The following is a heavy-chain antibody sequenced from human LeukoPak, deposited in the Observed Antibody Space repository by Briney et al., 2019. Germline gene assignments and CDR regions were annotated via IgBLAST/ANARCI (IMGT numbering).Heavy chain of an antibody. CDR2: IRSNANSYAT. CDR1: GFTFSGST. J-gene: IGHJ4*02. D-gene: IGHD2-2*01. Sequence: PGGSLRLSCVISGFTFSGSTIHWVRQASGKGLEWVGRIRSNANSYATAYAASVKGRFTISRDDSKNMAYVQMNSLKIEDTAVYYCISRRDCTSTSCYVASDFDYWGQGTLVTVSS. CDR3: ISRRDCTSTSCYVASDFDY. V-gene: IGHV3-73*01.